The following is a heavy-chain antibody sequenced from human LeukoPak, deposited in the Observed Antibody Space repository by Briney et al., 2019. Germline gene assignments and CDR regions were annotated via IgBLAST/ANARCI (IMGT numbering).Heavy chain of an antibody. CDR2: ISGSGDTT. Sequence: GGSLRLSCAASGFTFSDYAMTWVRLAPGKGLEWVSAISGSGDTTYYADSVKGRFTISRDNSKNTLYLKMNSLRAEDTAVYYCAKDGYCSGGSCHSAYYYMDVWGKGTTVTVSS. V-gene: IGHV3-23*01. D-gene: IGHD2-15*01. CDR1: GFTFSDYA. CDR3: AKDGYCSGGSCHSAYYYMDV. J-gene: IGHJ6*03.